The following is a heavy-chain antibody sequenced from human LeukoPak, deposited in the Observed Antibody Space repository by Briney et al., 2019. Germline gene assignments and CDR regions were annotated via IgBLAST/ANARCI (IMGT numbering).Heavy chain of an antibody. CDR3: ARDRLFKGYSGYESFDY. J-gene: IGHJ4*02. CDR1: GGTFSSYA. V-gene: IGHV1-46*01. D-gene: IGHD5-12*01. CDR2: INPSGGST. Sequence: ASVKVSCKASGGTFSSYAISWVRQAPGQGLEWMGIINPSGGSTSYAQKFQGRVTMTRDTSTSTVYMELSSLRSEDTAVYYCARDRLFKGYSGYESFDYWGQGTLVTVSS.